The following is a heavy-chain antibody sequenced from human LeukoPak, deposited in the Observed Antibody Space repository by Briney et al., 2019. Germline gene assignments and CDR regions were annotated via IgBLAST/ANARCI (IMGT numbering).Heavy chain of an antibody. Sequence: PGGSLSLSCETSGFIFSNCWMTWVRQVPGKGLEWVANIKTDGSEKYYADSVKGRFTISRDNAKNSLYLQMNSLRAEDTAVYYCATYSTRNAREFQSWGQGTLVTVSS. CDR2: IKTDGSEK. V-gene: IGHV3-7*01. J-gene: IGHJ1*01. D-gene: IGHD4-11*01. CDR1: GFIFSNCW. CDR3: ATYSTRNAREFQS.